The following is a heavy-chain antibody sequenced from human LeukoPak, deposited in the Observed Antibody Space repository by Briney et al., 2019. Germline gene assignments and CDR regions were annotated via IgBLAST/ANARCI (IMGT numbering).Heavy chain of an antibody. CDR1: GYTLTELS. CDR2: FDPEDGET. J-gene: IGHJ4*02. V-gene: IGHV1-24*01. Sequence: ASVKVSCKVSGYTLTELSMHWVRQAPGKGLEWMGGFDPEDGETIYAQKFQGRVTMTEDTSTDTAYMELSSLRSEDTAVYYCATGASLKWELQAGGGDYFDYWGQGTLVTVSS. D-gene: IGHD1-26*01. CDR3: ATGASLKWELQAGGGDYFDY.